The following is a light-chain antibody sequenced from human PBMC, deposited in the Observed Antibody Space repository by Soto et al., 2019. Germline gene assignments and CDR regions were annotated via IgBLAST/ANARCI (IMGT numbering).Light chain of an antibody. V-gene: IGLV2-8*01. CDR2: EVN. J-gene: IGLJ1*01. CDR1: SSDGGGYNF. CDR3: SSYAASGDG. Sequence: QSALTQPPAASGSPVQSAAISCTGTSSDGGGYNFVSWYQQHTGKAPKLMSYEVNTRPSGVPDRSCGSNSGNTATLTVSSLQADDEADYDCSSYAASGDGFGTWTKV.